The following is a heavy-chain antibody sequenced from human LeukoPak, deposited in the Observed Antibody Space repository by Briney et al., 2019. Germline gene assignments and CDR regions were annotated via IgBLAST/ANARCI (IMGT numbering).Heavy chain of an antibody. D-gene: IGHD3-9*01. V-gene: IGHV3-15*01. CDR3: TTRLLTTNDY. CDR1: GFTFSNVW. CDR2: IKKETEGETT. Sequence: GGSLRLSCAASGFTFSNVWMNWVRQAPGKGLEWLGRIKKETEGETTDYAAPVKGRFTISRDDSKNTLYLQMDSLNTDDTAVYYCTTRLLTTNDYWGQGTLVTVSS. J-gene: IGHJ4*02.